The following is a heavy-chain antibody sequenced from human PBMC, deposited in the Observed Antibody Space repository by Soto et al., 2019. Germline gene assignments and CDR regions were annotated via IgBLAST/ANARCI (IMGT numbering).Heavy chain of an antibody. CDR1: GFTFSSYG. Sequence: PGGSLRLSCAASGFTFSSYGMHWVRQAPGKGLEWVAVIWYDGSNKYYADSVKGRFTISRDNSKNTLYLQMNSLRAEDTAVYYCARDGSPYQLPPGGNGMDVRGQGTTVTVSS. D-gene: IGHD2-2*01. V-gene: IGHV3-33*01. CDR2: IWYDGSNK. J-gene: IGHJ6*02. CDR3: ARDGSPYQLPPGGNGMDV.